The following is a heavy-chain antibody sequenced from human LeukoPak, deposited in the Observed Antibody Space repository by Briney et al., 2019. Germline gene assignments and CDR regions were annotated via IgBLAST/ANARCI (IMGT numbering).Heavy chain of an antibody. J-gene: IGHJ4*02. D-gene: IGHD1-26*01. CDR3: AREWELYFDY. V-gene: IGHV4-30-2*01. CDR1: GGSISSGGYY. CDR2: IYHSGST. Sequence: SQTLSLTCTVSGGSISSGGYYWSWIRQPPGKGLEWIGYIYHSGSTYYNPSLKGRVTISVDRSKNQFSLKLSSVTAADTAVYYCAREWELYFDYWGQGTLVTVSS.